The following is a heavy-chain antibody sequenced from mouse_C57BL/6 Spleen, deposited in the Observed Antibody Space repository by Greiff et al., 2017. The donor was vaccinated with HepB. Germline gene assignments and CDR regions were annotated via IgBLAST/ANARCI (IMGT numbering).Heavy chain of an antibody. Sequence: QVQLQQPGAELVRPGSSVKLSCKASGYTFTSYWMDWVKQRPGQGLEWIGNIYPSDSETHYNQKFKDKATLTVDKSSSTAYMQLSSLTSEDSAVYYCALCLHDLGPMDYWGQGTSVTVSS. CDR1: GYTFTSYW. CDR3: ALCLHDLGPMDY. CDR2: IYPSDSET. D-gene: IGHD1-2*01. V-gene: IGHV1-61*01. J-gene: IGHJ4*01.